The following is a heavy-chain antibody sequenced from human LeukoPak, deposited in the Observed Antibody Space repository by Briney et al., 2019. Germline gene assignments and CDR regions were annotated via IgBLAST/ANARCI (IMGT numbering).Heavy chain of an antibody. CDR2: MNPNSGNT. J-gene: IGHJ6*02. D-gene: IGHD2-15*01. CDR1: GYTFTSYD. Sequence: ASVKVSCKASGYTFTSYDINWVRQATGQGLEWMGWMNPNSGNTGYAQKFQGRVTMTRNTSISTAYMELSSLRSEDTAVYYCARRELYRSGGSCYGDYYGMDVWGQGTTVTVSS. V-gene: IGHV1-8*01. CDR3: ARRELYRSGGSCYGDYYGMDV.